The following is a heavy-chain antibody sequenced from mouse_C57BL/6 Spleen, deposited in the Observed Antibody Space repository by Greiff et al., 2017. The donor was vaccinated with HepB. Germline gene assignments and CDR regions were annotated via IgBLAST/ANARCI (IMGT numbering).Heavy chain of an antibody. J-gene: IGHJ2*01. D-gene: IGHD2-5*01. Sequence: QVQLQQPGAELVKPGASVKMSCKASGYTFTSYWITWVKQRPGQGLEWIGDIYPGSGSTNYNGKFKSKATLTVDTSSSTAYMQLSSLTSEDSAVYYCARREGSNYVGDFDYWGQGTTLTVSS. CDR2: IYPGSGST. CDR3: ARREGSNYVGDFDY. CDR1: GYTFTSYW. V-gene: IGHV1-55*01.